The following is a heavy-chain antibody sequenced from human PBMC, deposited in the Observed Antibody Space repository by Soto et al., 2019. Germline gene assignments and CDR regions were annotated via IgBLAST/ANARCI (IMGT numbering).Heavy chain of an antibody. J-gene: IGHJ6*03. Sequence: ASVKVSCKASGYTFTSYDINWVLQATGQGLEWMGWMNPNSGNTGYAQKFQGRVTMTRNTSISTAYMELSSLRSEDTAVYYCARPMVRGVIITGYYYYYMDVWGKGTTVTVSS. CDR1: GYTFTSYD. D-gene: IGHD3-10*01. CDR3: ARPMVRGVIITGYYYYYMDV. V-gene: IGHV1-8*01. CDR2: MNPNSGNT.